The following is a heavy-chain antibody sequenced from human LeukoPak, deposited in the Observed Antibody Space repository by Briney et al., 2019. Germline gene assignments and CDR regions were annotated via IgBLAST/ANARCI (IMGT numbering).Heavy chain of an antibody. V-gene: IGHV4-39*01. J-gene: IGHJ3*02. CDR1: GGSISSSSYY. CDR2: IYYSGST. Sequence: SETLSLTCTVSGGSISSSSYYWGWIRQPPGKGLEWIGSIYYSGSTYYNPSLKSRVTISVDTSKNQFSLKLSSVTAADTAVYYCAGWDTAMVIDAFDIWGQGTMVTVSS. CDR3: AGWDTAMVIDAFDI. D-gene: IGHD5-18*01.